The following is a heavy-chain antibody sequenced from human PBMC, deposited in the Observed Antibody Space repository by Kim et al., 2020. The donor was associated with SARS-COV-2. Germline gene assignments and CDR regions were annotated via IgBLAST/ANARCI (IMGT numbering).Heavy chain of an antibody. CDR1: GFTFSSYT. D-gene: IGHD6-25*01. J-gene: IGHJ5*02. Sequence: GGSLRLSCAVSGFTFSSYTMSWVRQAPGQGLEWVSSITSGSRYIYYGDSMQGRFTISRDNAKNTLYLEVNSLRAEDTGVYYCARLGAAAAGWFDPWGQG. V-gene: IGHV3-21*03. CDR2: ITSGSRYI. CDR3: ARLGAAAAGWFDP.